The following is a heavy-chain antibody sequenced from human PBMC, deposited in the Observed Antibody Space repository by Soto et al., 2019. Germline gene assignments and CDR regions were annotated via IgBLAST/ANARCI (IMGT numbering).Heavy chain of an antibody. Sequence: EVQLVESGGGLVQPGVSLRLSCAASGFALTYYNMKWVRQAPGKGLEWISDLSSSSGATYYADSVKGRFTISRDTAKNSLYLQMSSLRADDSAIYYCVRDSAYSFDYWGQGTLVTVSS. D-gene: IGHD2-21*01. J-gene: IGHJ4*02. CDR3: VRDSAYSFDY. CDR2: LSSSSGAT. V-gene: IGHV3-48*01. CDR1: GFALTYYN.